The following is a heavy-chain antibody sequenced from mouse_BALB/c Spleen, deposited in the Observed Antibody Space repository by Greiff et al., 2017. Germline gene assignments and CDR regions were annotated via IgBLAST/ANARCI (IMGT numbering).Heavy chain of an antibody. CDR1: GYTFTSYY. CDR2: INPSNGGT. CDR3: TRSVYYGYDGFAY. J-gene: IGHJ3*01. D-gene: IGHD2-2*01. Sequence: VKLQESGAELVKPGASVKLSCKASGYTFTSYYMYWVKQRPGQGLEWIGEINPSNGGTNFNEKFKSKATLTVDKSSSTAYMQLSSLTSEDSAVYYCTRSVYYGYDGFAYWGQGTLVTVSA. V-gene: IGHV1S81*02.